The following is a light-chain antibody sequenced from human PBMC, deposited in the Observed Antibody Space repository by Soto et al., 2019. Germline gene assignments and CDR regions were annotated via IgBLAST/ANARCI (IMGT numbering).Light chain of an antibody. CDR3: QQSYSTPFT. J-gene: IGKJ3*01. CDR2: AAS. CDR1: QSISNY. V-gene: IGKV1-39*01. Sequence: DIQMTQSPSSLSASVGDRVTITCRANQSISNYLNWYQQKPGKAPKLLIYAASSLQSGVPSRFSGSGSGTDFTLTISSLQPEDFATYYCQQSYSTPFTFGPGTKVDIK.